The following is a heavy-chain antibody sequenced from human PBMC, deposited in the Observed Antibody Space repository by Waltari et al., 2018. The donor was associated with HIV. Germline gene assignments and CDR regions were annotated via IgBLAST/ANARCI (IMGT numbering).Heavy chain of an antibody. D-gene: IGHD4-4*01. Sequence: QLQLQGSGPGLVKSSETLSLTCTVSGGSMTSSSYYWGRIRQPPGQGLEWIGSMSYSGSTYHNPSLRSRLTISVDTSKNQFSLKLTSVTAADTAVYYCARSFSGYSNYFDPWGQGTLVTVSS. V-gene: IGHV4-39*01. J-gene: IGHJ5*02. CDR3: ARSFSGYSNYFDP. CDR1: GGSMTSSSYY. CDR2: MSYSGST.